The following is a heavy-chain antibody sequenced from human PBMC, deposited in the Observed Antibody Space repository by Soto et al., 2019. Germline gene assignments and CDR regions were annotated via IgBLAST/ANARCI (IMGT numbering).Heavy chain of an antibody. CDR1: GGSISSGGDY. CDR2: IYYSGST. J-gene: IGHJ4*02. D-gene: IGHD7-27*01. V-gene: IGHV4-61*08. CDR3: ARANWFFDY. Sequence: SETLSLTCTVSGGSISSGGDYWSWIRQPPGQGLEWIGYIYYSGSTNYNPSLKSRVTMSVDTSKNQFSLKLSSLTAADTAIYYCARANWFFDYWGQGTLVTVSS.